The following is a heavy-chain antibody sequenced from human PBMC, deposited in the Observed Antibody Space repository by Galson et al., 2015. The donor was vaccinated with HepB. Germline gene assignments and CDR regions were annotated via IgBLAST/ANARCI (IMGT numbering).Heavy chain of an antibody. D-gene: IGHD3-16*01. CDR1: GYTFTTYG. J-gene: IGHJ3*02. CDR3: ARDHYYDSNNAFDI. V-gene: IGHV1-18*01. Sequence: SVTVSCKASGYTFTTYGVSWVRQAPGQGLEWMGWISAYNGNTNYAQKLQGRVTMTTDTSTSTAYMELRSLRSDDTAVYYCARDHYYDSNNAFDIWGQGTMVTVSS. CDR2: ISAYNGNT.